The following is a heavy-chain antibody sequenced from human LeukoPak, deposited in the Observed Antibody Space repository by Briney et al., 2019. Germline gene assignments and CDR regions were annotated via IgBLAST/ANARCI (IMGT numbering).Heavy chain of an antibody. J-gene: IGHJ6*03. CDR1: GGTFSSYA. CDR3: ARTSCRDGYNYNYYYMDV. D-gene: IGHD5-24*01. Sequence: GASVKVSCKASGGTFSSYAVSWVRQAPGQGPEWMGGIIPIFGTANYAQKFQGRVTITTDESTSTAYMELSSLRSEDTAVYYCARTSCRDGYNYNYYYMDVWGKGTTVTVSS. CDR2: IIPIFGTA. V-gene: IGHV1-69*05.